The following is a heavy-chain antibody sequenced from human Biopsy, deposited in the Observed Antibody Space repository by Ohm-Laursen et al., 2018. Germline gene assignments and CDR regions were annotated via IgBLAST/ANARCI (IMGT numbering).Heavy chain of an antibody. J-gene: IGHJ4*02. CDR1: GKTFSDYQ. CDR2: INQAGTT. V-gene: IGHV4-34*08. Sequence: TLSLTCAVFGKTFSDYQWSWIRQPPGKGLEWIGQINQAGTTNYNPSLKSRISISDDASKYEFFLRLTFVTAADTAVYLCGNEVHGRDYWGLGAQVTVSS. CDR3: GNEVHGRDY. D-gene: IGHD2-15*01.